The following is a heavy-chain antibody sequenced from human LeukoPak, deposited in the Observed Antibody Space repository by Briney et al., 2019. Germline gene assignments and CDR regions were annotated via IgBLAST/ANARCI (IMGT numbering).Heavy chain of an antibody. Sequence: ASVKVSCKASGYTFTSYDINWVRQATGQGLEWMGWMNPNSGNTGYAQKFQGRVTMTRDTSTSTVYMELSSLRSEDTAVYYCARDNPDKTTANWFDPWGQGTLVTVSS. CDR3: ARDNPDKTTANWFDP. D-gene: IGHD4-17*01. CDR2: MNPNSGNT. CDR1: GYTFTSYD. V-gene: IGHV1-8*01. J-gene: IGHJ5*02.